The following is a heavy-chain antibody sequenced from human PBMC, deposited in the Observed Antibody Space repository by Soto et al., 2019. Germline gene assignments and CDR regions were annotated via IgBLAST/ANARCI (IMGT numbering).Heavy chain of an antibody. Sequence: QVQLVQSGAEVKKPGASVKVSCKASGYTFTSYGISWVRQAPGQGLEWMGWISAYNGNTNYAQKLQGRVTMTTDTATSTAYMELRSLRSDDTAVYYCARDWGTYYYDSSGYFPFYWGQGTLVTVSS. CDR2: ISAYNGNT. V-gene: IGHV1-18*01. D-gene: IGHD3-22*01. CDR1: GYTFTSYG. CDR3: ARDWGTYYYDSSGYFPFY. J-gene: IGHJ4*02.